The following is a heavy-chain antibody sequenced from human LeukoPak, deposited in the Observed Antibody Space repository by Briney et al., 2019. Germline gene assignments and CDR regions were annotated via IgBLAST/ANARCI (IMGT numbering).Heavy chain of an antibody. Sequence: GGSLRLSCAASGFIFRTYGMHWVRQAPGKGLEWVAVMSYDGSTKYYGDPVKGRFTISRDNSKNMLYLQMNSLRAEDTAVYYCARESGELLYGDAFDIWGQGTMVRVSS. D-gene: IGHD3-10*01. CDR1: GFIFRTYG. CDR3: ARESGELLYGDAFDI. V-gene: IGHV3-30*03. CDR2: MSYDGSTK. J-gene: IGHJ3*02.